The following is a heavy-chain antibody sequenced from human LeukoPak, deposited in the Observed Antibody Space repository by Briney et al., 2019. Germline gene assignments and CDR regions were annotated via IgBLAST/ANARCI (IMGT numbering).Heavy chain of an antibody. CDR1: GFTFSSYA. CDR3: AKVLSGYGNYYGMDV. D-gene: IGHD5-12*01. Sequence: HPGGSLRLSCAASGFTFSSYAMSWVRQAPGKGLEWVSAISGSGGSTYYADSVKGRFTISRDNSKNTLYLQMNSLRAEDTAVYYCAKVLSGYGNYYGMDVWGQGTTVTVSS. CDR2: ISGSGGST. J-gene: IGHJ6*02. V-gene: IGHV3-23*01.